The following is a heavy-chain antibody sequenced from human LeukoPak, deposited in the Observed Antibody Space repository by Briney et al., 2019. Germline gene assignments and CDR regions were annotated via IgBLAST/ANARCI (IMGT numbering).Heavy chain of an antibody. V-gene: IGHV3-7*01. J-gene: IGHJ4*02. D-gene: IGHD4-17*01. CDR1: GFSFNTYW. CDR2: IKQDGSEK. CDR3: ARHPYAVLDY. Sequence: GGSLRLSCVVSGFSFNTYWMTWVRQAPGKGLEWVANIKQDGSEKYYVDSVKGRFTISRDNAENSLYLQMNSLRADDTAVYYCARHPYAVLDYWGQGTLVTVSS.